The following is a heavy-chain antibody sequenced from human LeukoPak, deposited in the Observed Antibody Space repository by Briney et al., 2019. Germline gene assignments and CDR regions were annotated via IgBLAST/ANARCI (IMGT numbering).Heavy chain of an antibody. V-gene: IGHV4-34*01. Sequence: SETLSLTCAVYGGSFSGYYWSWIRQPPGKGLEWIGEINHGGSTNYNPSLKSRVTISVDTSKNQFSLKLSSVTAADTAVYYCARHSGIVVVPAAPFDPWGQGTLVTVSS. CDR3: ARHSGIVVVPAAPFDP. J-gene: IGHJ5*02. CDR2: INHGGST. CDR1: GGSFSGYY. D-gene: IGHD2-2*01.